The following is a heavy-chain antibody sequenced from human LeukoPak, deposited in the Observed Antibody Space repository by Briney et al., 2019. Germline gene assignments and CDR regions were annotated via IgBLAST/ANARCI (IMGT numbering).Heavy chain of an antibody. J-gene: IGHJ3*02. Sequence: QAGGSLRLSCAASGFTFSSYWMSWVRQAPRKGLEWVANIKQDGSEKYYVDSVKGRFTISRDNAKNSLYLQMNSLRAEDTAVYYCAKDLNSRPLMGIRHDAFDIWGQGTMVTVSS. CDR3: AKDLNSRPLMGIRHDAFDI. D-gene: IGHD6-13*01. V-gene: IGHV3-7*01. CDR2: IKQDGSEK. CDR1: GFTFSSYW.